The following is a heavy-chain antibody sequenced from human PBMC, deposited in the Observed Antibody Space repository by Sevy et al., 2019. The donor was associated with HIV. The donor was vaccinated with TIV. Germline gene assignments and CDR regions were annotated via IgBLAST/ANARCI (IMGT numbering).Heavy chain of an antibody. CDR3: ARAPYYYGSGSYLEYYYGMDV. D-gene: IGHD3-10*01. Sequence: GGSLRLSCAASGFTFSSYAMHWVRQAPGKGLEWVAVISYDGSNKYYADSVKGRFTISRDNSKNTLYLQMNSLRAEDTAVYYCARAPYYYGSGSYLEYYYGMDVWGQGTTVTVSS. CDR2: ISYDGSNK. CDR1: GFTFSSYA. J-gene: IGHJ6*02. V-gene: IGHV3-30*04.